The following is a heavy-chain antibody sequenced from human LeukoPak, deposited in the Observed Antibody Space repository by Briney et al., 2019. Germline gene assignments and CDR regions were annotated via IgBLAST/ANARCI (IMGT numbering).Heavy chain of an antibody. CDR1: GFTFSSYA. V-gene: IGHV3-30-3*01. J-gene: IGHJ3*02. CDR3: ARDYDYLFAFDI. CDR2: ISYDGSNK. D-gene: IGHD3-16*01. Sequence: TGRSLRLSCAASGFTFSSYAMHWVRQAPGKGLEWVAVISYDGSNKYYADSVKGRFTISRDNSKNTLYLQMNSLRAEDTAVYYCARDYDYLFAFDIWGQGTMVTVSP.